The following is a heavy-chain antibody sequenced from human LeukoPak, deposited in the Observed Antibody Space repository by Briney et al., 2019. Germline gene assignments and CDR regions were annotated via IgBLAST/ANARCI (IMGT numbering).Heavy chain of an antibody. CDR3: ARGEGDGYNYAY. Sequence: ASVKVSCKASGYTFISYGISWVRQAPGQGLEWMGRIIPILGIANYAQKFQGRVTITADKSTSTAYMELSSLRSEDTAVYYCARGEGDGYNYAYWGQGTLVTVSS. J-gene: IGHJ4*02. CDR2: IIPILGIA. CDR1: GYTFISYG. V-gene: IGHV1-69*04. D-gene: IGHD5-24*01.